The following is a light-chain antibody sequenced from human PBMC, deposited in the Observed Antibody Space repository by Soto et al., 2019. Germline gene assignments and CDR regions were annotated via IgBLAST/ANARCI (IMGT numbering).Light chain of an antibody. CDR1: QSINSW. J-gene: IGKJ1*01. Sequence: DIQMTQSPSTLSASVGERVTITCRASQSINSWLAWYQQKPGKAPKLLIYKESSLESGVPSRFSGSGSGTEFTLTISSLQPDDFATYYCQQYESYSGTFGQGTKVEIK. CDR2: KES. CDR3: QQYESYSGT. V-gene: IGKV1-5*03.